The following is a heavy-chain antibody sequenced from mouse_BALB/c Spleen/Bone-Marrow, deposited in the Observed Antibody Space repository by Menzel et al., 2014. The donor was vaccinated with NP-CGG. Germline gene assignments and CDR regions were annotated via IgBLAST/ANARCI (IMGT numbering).Heavy chain of an antibody. CDR3: TRSPITTVVAEAMDY. D-gene: IGHD1-1*01. Sequence: LQQSGSELVRPGASVKLSCKASGYTFTSYWMHWVKQRPGQGLEWIGNIYPGSGSTNYDEKFKNKATLTVDTSSSTACMQLSSLTSEDSAVYYCTRSPITTVVAEAMDYWGQGTPVTVSS. CDR2: IYPGSGST. J-gene: IGHJ4*01. CDR1: GYTFTSYW. V-gene: IGHV1S22*01.